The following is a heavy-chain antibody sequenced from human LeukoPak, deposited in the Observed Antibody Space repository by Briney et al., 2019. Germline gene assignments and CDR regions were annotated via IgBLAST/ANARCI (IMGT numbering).Heavy chain of an antibody. CDR3: ARGRPIAGYDY. D-gene: IGHD1-14*01. CDR1: GGSFSGYY. Sequence: SETLSLTCAVYGGSFSGYYWSWIRQPPGKGLEWIGEINHSGSTNYNPSLKSRVTISVDTSKNQFSLKLSSVTAADTAVYYCARGRPIAGYDYWGQETLVTVSS. V-gene: IGHV4-34*01. J-gene: IGHJ4*02. CDR2: INHSGST.